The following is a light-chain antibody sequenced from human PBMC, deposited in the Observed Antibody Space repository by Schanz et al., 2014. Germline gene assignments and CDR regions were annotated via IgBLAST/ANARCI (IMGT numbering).Light chain of an antibody. Sequence: AIQLTQSPSSLSASIGDRVTLSCRASPAISSYLAWYQQKPGKAPKLLIYDASSLESGVPSRFSGSGSGTEFTLTITSLQPDDFATYYCQQYNSYSQTFGQGTRLQIK. CDR2: DAS. V-gene: IGKV1-13*02. CDR3: QQYNSYSQT. CDR1: PAISSY. J-gene: IGKJ2*01.